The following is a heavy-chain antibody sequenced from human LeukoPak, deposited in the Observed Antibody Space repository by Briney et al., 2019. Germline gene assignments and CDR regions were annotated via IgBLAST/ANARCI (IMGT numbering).Heavy chain of an antibody. J-gene: IGHJ5*02. CDR1: GGSFSGYY. V-gene: IGHV4-34*01. CDR3: ARGLRYYYGSGSRSNWFDP. CDR2: INHSGST. D-gene: IGHD3-10*01. Sequence: PSETLSLTCAVYGGSFSGYYWSWICQPPGKGLEWIGEINHSGSTNYNPSLKSRVTISVDTSKNQFSLKLSSVTAADTAVYYCARGLRYYYGSGSRSNWFDPWGQGTLVTVSS.